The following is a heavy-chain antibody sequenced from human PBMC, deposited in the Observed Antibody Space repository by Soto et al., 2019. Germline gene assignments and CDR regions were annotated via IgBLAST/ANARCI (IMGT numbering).Heavy chain of an antibody. V-gene: IGHV4-59*01. Sequence: PSETLSLTCTVSGGSISSYYWSWIRQPPGKGLEWIGYIYYSGSTNYNPSLKSRVTISVDTSKNQFSLKLSSVTAADTAVYYCARVTAEAGFNWFDPWGQGTLVTVSS. D-gene: IGHD6-13*01. CDR1: GGSISSYY. CDR2: IYYSGST. CDR3: ARVTAEAGFNWFDP. J-gene: IGHJ5*02.